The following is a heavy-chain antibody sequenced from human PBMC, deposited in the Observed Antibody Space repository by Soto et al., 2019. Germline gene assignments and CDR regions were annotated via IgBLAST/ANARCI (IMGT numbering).Heavy chain of an antibody. CDR2: ISGSGGST. CDR1: GFTFSIYA. V-gene: IGHV3-23*01. D-gene: IGHD3-10*01. CDR3: AKDESFGSVRWFDP. Sequence: GGSLRLSCAASGFTFSIYAMSWVRQAPGKGLEWVSAISGSGGSTYYADSVKGRFTISRDNSKNTLYLQMNSLRAEDTAVYYCAKDESFGSVRWFDPWGQGTLVTVSS. J-gene: IGHJ5*02.